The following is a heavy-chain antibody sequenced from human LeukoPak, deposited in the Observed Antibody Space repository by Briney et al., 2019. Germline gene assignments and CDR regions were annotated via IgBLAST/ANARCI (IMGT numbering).Heavy chain of an antibody. CDR2: IYHSGST. D-gene: IGHD3-22*01. V-gene: IGHV4-59*12. J-gene: IGHJ4*02. Sequence: PSETLSLTCTVSGGSISNYYWSWIRQPPGKGLEWIGEIYHSGSTNYNPSLKSRVTISVDKSKNQFSLKLSSVTAADTAVYYCARGFTMIVVVTEYYFDYWGQGTLVTVSS. CDR3: ARGFTMIVVVTEYYFDY. CDR1: GGSISNYY.